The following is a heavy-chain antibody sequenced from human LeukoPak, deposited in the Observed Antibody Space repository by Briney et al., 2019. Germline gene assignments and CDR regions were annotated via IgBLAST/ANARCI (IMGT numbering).Heavy chain of an antibody. D-gene: IGHD1-26*01. Sequence: GGSLRLSCAASGFTFSSYSMNWVRQAPGKGLEWVSSISSSSSYIYYADSVEGRFTISRDNAKNSLYLQMNSLRAEDTAVYYCARGGGSYGSRSFDYWGQGTLVTVSS. V-gene: IGHV3-21*01. J-gene: IGHJ4*02. CDR1: GFTFSSYS. CDR2: ISSSSSYI. CDR3: ARGGGSYGSRSFDY.